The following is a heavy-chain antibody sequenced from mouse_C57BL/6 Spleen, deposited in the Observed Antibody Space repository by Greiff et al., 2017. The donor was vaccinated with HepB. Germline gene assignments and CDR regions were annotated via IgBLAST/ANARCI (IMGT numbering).Heavy chain of an antibody. CDR3: ARSLESSYYSNPYYFDY. CDR2: ISSGSSTI. CDR1: GFTFSDYG. Sequence: DVQLVESGGGLVKPGGSLKLSCAASGFTFSDYGMHWVRQAPEKGLEWVAYISSGSSTIYYADTVKGRFTISRDNAKNTLFLQMTSLRSEDTAMYYCARSLESSYYSNPYYFDYWGQGTTLTVSS. D-gene: IGHD2-5*01. V-gene: IGHV5-17*01. J-gene: IGHJ2*01.